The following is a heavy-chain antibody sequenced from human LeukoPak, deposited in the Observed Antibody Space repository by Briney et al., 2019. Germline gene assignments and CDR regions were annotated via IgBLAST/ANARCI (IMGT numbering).Heavy chain of an antibody. CDR3: ARDLGVQEYGPGY. Sequence: GGSLRLSCVASGDTLSGHWMTWVRQAPGKGLEWVANIKKDGSEKYYVDSVKGQFTISRDNAKNSLYLEMNSLRAEDTALYYCARDLGVQEYGPGYWGQGTLVTVSS. D-gene: IGHD3-10*01. CDR1: GDTLSGHW. V-gene: IGHV3-7*03. J-gene: IGHJ4*02. CDR2: IKKDGSEK.